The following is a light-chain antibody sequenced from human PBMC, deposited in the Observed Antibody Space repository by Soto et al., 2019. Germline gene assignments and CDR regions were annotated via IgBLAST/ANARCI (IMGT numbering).Light chain of an antibody. CDR1: QSVSSN. CDR2: GAS. J-gene: IGKJ4*01. CDR3: QQYNNCPLT. V-gene: IGKV3-15*01. Sequence: EIVLTQSPGTLPLSPGERATLSCRASQSVSSNLAWYQQKPGQAPRLLIYGASTRATGIPARFSGSGSGTEFTLTISSLQSEDFAVYYCQQYNNCPLTFGGGTKVDIK.